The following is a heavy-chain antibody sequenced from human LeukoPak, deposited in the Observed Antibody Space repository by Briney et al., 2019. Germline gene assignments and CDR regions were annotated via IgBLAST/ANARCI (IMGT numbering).Heavy chain of an antibody. CDR3: AREYYDSSGYWTSPDY. V-gene: IGHV3-30*03. J-gene: IGHJ4*02. D-gene: IGHD3-22*01. CDR1: GFTFSNYY. CDR2: ILYDGLSE. Sequence: GGSLRLSCAASGFTFSNYYMTWVRQAPGKGLEWVAVILYDGLSEYYADSVKGRFTISRDNFKNTMYLQMNSLRAEDTAVYYCAREYYDSSGYWTSPDYWGQGTLVTVSS.